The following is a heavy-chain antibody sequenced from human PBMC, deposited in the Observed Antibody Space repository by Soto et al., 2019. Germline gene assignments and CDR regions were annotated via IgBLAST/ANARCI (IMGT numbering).Heavy chain of an antibody. Sequence: EVQLVESGGDLVQPGGSLRLSCAASGFTFSTYWLGWVRQAPGKGLEWVANINQDGSEKYYVDSVKGRFTISRENAKNSLYMQRNSLRAEDTALYYCTRNEVLGGQGTLVTVSS. V-gene: IGHV3-7*05. CDR1: GFTFSTYW. CDR3: TRNEVL. CDR2: INQDGSEK. J-gene: IGHJ4*02. D-gene: IGHD1-1*01.